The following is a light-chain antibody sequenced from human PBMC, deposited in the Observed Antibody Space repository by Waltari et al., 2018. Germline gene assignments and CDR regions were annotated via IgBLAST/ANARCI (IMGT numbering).Light chain of an antibody. CDR1: QTVDSY. J-gene: IGKJ4*01. CDR3: QQRRSWPLT. V-gene: IGKV3-11*01. CDR2: DTS. Sequence: EIVLTQSPATLSLSPGARATLSCRASQTVDSYLIWYQQRPGQAPRRLIYDTSDRATGIPARFSGSGSGTDYTLTISSLEPEDFAVYYCQQRRSWPLTFGGGTKVEIK.